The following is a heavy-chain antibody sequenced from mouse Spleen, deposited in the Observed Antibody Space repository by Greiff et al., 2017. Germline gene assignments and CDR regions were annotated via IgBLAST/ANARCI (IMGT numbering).Heavy chain of an antibody. V-gene: IGHV1-15*01. D-gene: IGHD1-1*01. CDR2: IDPETGGT. CDR3: TRRILHGFAY. CDR1: GYTFTDYE. J-gene: IGHJ3*01. Sequence: QVQLKESGAELVRPGASVTLSCKASGYTFTDYEMHWVKQTPVHGLEWIGAIDPETGGTAYNQKFKGKAILTADKSSSTAYMELRSLTSEDSAVYYCTRRILHGFAYWGQGTLVTVSA.